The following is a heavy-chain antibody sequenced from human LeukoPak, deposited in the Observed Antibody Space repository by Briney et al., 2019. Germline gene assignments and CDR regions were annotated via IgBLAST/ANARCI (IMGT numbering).Heavy chain of an antibody. D-gene: IGHD5-24*01. J-gene: IGHJ4*02. CDR3: VRDRGALQYFDY. Sequence: GGSLRLSCAASGFTFRNHGTHWVRQAPGKGLEWVAIIWYDGGNKYYADSVNGRFTISRDNSKNTLFLQRNSLRAEDTAVYYCVRDRGALQYFDYWGQGTLVTVS. CDR1: GFTFRNHG. V-gene: IGHV3-33*01. CDR2: IWYDGGNK.